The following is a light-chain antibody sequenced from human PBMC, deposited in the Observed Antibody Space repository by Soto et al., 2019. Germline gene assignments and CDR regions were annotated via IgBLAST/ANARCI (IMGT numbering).Light chain of an antibody. V-gene: IGKV1-5*03. CDR2: NAS. CDR3: QQYGSYSPLT. Sequence: DIQMTQSPSTLSASVGDRVTITCRASQSIGSWLAWYQQKPGKAPKLLIYNASSLESGVPSRFSGSGSGTEFTLTISSLQPDDFAIYYCQQYGSYSPLTFGQGTKVEIK. CDR1: QSIGSW. J-gene: IGKJ1*01.